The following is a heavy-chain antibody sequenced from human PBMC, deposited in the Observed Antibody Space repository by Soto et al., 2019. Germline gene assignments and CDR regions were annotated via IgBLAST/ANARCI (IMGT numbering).Heavy chain of an antibody. CDR3: ARLYDFWSSRRNNWFDP. CDR1: GYTFTSYY. J-gene: IGHJ5*02. Sequence: GASVKVSCKASGYTFTSYYMHWLRQAPGQGLEWVGFFNPASTGTTHAQKFQGRVTMTKGTSASTAYLELRSLRSDDTAVYYCARLYDFWSSRRNNWFDPWGQGTLVTVSS. D-gene: IGHD3-3*01. V-gene: IGHV1-46*01. CDR2: FNPASTGT.